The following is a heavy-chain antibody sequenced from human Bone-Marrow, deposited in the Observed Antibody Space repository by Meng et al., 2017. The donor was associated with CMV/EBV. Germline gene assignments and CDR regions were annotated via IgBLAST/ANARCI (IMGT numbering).Heavy chain of an antibody. CDR1: GFTFDDYA. Sequence: GGSLRLSCAASGFTFDDYAMHWVRQAPGKGLEWVSGISWNSGSIGYADSVKGRFTISRDNAKNSLYLQMNSLRAEDTAVYYCARDEDGSRPNDAFDIWGQRTMVTVSS. J-gene: IGHJ3*02. CDR3: ARDEDGSRPNDAFDI. V-gene: IGHV3-9*01. D-gene: IGHD5-24*01. CDR2: ISWNSGSI.